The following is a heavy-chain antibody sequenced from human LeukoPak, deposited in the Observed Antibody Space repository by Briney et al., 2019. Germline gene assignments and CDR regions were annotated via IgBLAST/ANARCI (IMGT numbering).Heavy chain of an antibody. V-gene: IGHV1-69*04. CDR2: IIPILGIA. CDR3: AREINYGGNSRFRYFDY. J-gene: IGHJ4*02. Sequence: ASVKVSCKASGGTFSSYAISWVRQAPGQRLEWMGRIIPILGIANYAQKFQGRVTITADKSTSTAYMELSSLRSEDTAVYYCAREINYGGNSRFRYFDYWGQGTLVTVSS. CDR1: GGTFSSYA. D-gene: IGHD4-23*01.